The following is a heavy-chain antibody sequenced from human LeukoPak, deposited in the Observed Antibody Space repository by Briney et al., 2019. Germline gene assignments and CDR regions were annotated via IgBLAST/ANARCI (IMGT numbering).Heavy chain of an antibody. CDR1: GFTLSTYW. V-gene: IGHV3-7*03. CDR3: ARRRGMGSLDY. CDR2: IKKDGSEK. D-gene: IGHD2-8*01. J-gene: IGHJ4*02. Sequence: GGSLRLSCAASGFTLSTYWMSWVRQVPGKGLEWVANIKKDGSEKYYVDSVKGRFTISRDNAKNSLYPQMDSLRAEDTAMYYCARRRGMGSLDYWGQGTLVTASS.